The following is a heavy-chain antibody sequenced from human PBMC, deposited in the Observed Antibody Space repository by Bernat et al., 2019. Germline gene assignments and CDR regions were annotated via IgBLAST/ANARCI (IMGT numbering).Heavy chain of an antibody. CDR3: AKDDCAGDCHYWYFDL. J-gene: IGHJ2*01. V-gene: IGHV3-23*01. CDR2: ISVSGGST. CDR1: GFTFTSYA. Sequence: EVQLLESGGGLVQPGGSLRLSCAASGFTFTSYALSWVRQAPGKGLEWVSAISVSGGSTDYADCVKGRFTMSRDNSKNTLYLQMNSLRAEDTAVYYCAKDDCAGDCHYWYFDLWGRGTLVTVSS. D-gene: IGHD2-21*02.